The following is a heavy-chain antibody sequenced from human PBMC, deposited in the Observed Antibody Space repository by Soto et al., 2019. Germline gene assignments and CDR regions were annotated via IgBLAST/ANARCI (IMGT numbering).Heavy chain of an antibody. CDR1: GFTFSSYV. D-gene: IGHD6-19*01. Sequence: EVQLLESGGGLVQPGGSLRLSCAASGFTFSSYVMSWVRQAPGKGLEWVSGIGGSGAGTNYADSVKGRFTISRDNSKNTLYLQMSSLRAEDTAVYYCARGGGIAVAGTHLDYWGQGTLVTVSS. V-gene: IGHV3-23*01. CDR2: IGGSGAGT. CDR3: ARGGGIAVAGTHLDY. J-gene: IGHJ4*02.